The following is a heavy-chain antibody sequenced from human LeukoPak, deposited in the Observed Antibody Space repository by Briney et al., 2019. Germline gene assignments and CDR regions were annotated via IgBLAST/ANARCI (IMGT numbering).Heavy chain of an antibody. J-gene: IGHJ3*02. D-gene: IGHD2-15*01. CDR2: IYPGDSDT. Sequence: HGESLKISCKGSGYSFTSYWIGWVRQLPGKSLERMGIIYPGDSDTRYSPSFQGQFTISADKSISTAYLQWSSLKASDTAMYYCARNRVVATPYDAFDIWGQGTMVTVSS. CDR1: GYSFTSYW. CDR3: ARNRVVATPYDAFDI. V-gene: IGHV5-51*01.